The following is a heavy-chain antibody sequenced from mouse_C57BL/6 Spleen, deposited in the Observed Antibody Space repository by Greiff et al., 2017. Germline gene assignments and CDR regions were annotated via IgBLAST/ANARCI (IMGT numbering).Heavy chain of an antibody. CDR2: INPNNGGT. D-gene: IGHD2-12*01. J-gene: IGHJ3*01. Sequence: VHVKQSGPELVKPGASVKISCKASGYTFTDYYMNWVKQSHGKSLEWIGDINPNNGGTSYNQKFKGKATLTVDKSSSTAYMELRSLTSEDSAVYYCARSKNDEDWFAYWGQGTLVTVSA. V-gene: IGHV1-26*01. CDR1: GYTFTDYY. CDR3: ARSKNDEDWFAY.